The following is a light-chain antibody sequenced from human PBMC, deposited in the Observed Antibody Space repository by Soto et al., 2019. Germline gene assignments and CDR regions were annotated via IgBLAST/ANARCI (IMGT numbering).Light chain of an antibody. CDR2: EVS. CDR3: SSYAGSNNFGVG. Sequence: QSALTQPPSASGSPGQSVTISCTGTSSDVGGYNYVSWYQQHPGKAPKLMIYEVSKRPSGVPDRFSGSKSGNTASLTVSGLQAEDEADYYCSSYAGSNNFGVGFGGGTKLTVL. J-gene: IGLJ2*01. V-gene: IGLV2-8*01. CDR1: SSDVGGYNY.